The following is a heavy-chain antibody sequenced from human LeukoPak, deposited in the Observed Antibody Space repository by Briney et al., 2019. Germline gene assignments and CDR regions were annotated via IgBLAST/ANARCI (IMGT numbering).Heavy chain of an antibody. Sequence: GGSLRLSCAASGFTFSSYGMHWVRQAPGKGLEWVAFIRYDGSNKYYADSVKGRFTISRDNSKNTLYLQMNSLRAEDTAVYYCARDLTVGAVAGKGEGWFDPWGQGTLVTVSS. D-gene: IGHD6-19*01. J-gene: IGHJ5*02. CDR1: GFTFSSYG. CDR3: ARDLTVGAVAGKGEGWFDP. CDR2: IRYDGSNK. V-gene: IGHV3-30*02.